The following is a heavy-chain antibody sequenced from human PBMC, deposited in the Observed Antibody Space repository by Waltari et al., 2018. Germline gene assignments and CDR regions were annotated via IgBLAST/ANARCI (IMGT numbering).Heavy chain of an antibody. V-gene: IGHV1-18*01. J-gene: IGHJ6*02. CDR2: VSGYKGNT. CDR1: GYSFTSYG. D-gene: IGHD2-21*02. CDR3: ARDRESFMVVTPSGMDV. Sequence: QVQLVQSGAEVKKPGASVKVSCKASGYSFTSYGISWVRQAPGQGLEWMGWVSGYKGNTNYSHKLQGRVTMTTDTSTSTANMELRSLRSDDTAVYYCARDRESFMVVTPSGMDVWGQGTTVTVSS.